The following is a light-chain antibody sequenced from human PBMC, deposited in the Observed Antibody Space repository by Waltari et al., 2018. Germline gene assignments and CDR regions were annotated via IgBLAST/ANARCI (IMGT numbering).Light chain of an antibody. V-gene: IGKV1-39*01. Sequence: DIQITQSPSSLSASVRDSVTITRRASQTITTYLNWYPQKPGTAPKLLIYAASSWQSGVPSRFSGSGSGTDFTLTISSLQPEDVASYYCKQGYTTLCTFGGGTKVEI. CDR1: QTITTY. CDR3: KQGYTTLCT. J-gene: IGKJ4*01. CDR2: AAS.